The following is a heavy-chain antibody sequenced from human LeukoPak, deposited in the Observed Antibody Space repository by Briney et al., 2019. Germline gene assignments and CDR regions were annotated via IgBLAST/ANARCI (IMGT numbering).Heavy chain of an antibody. CDR3: AGVRQTSSGWFLAFDV. CDR2: IYNSGTT. V-gene: IGHV4-39*01. D-gene: IGHD6-19*01. Sequence: SETLSLTCTVSGGSISSRTYYWGWIRQPPGKGLEWIGRIYNSGTTYYNPSLKSRVTISVDTSKNQFSLNLSSVTAADTAVYYCAGVRQTSSGWFLAFDVWGQGTMVTVSS. CDR1: GGSISSRTYY. J-gene: IGHJ3*01.